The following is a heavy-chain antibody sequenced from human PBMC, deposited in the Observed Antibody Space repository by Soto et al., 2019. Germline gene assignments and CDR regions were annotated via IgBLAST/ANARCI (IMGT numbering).Heavy chain of an antibody. V-gene: IGHV3-30*18. D-gene: IGHD3-16*01. J-gene: IGHJ5*02. CDR3: AKVRSRGAWWFDP. CDR1: GFTFSSYG. Sequence: LRLSCAASGFTFSSYGMHWVRQVPGKGLEWVALISYDGSNKYYADSVKGRFTISRDNSKNTLYLQMNSLRAEDTAVYYCAKVRSRGAWWFDPWGQGTLVTVSS. CDR2: ISYDGSNK.